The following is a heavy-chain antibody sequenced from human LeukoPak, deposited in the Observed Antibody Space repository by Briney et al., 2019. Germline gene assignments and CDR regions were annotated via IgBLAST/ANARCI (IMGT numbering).Heavy chain of an antibody. Sequence: SETLSLTCTVSGGSISSYYWSWIRQPPGKGLEWMGYIYYSGSTNYNPSLKSRVTISVDTSKNQFSLKLSSVTAADTAVYYCARLYNGYNYQFDYWGQGTLVTVSS. CDR1: GGSISSYY. J-gene: IGHJ4*02. CDR3: ARLYNGYNYQFDY. CDR2: IYYSGST. D-gene: IGHD5-24*01. V-gene: IGHV4-59*01.